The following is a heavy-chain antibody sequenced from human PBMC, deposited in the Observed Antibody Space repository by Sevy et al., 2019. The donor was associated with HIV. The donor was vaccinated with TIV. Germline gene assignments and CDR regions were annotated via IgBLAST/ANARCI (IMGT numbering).Heavy chain of an antibody. CDR1: GGSISSYY. J-gene: IGHJ6*02. D-gene: IGHD3-3*01. CDR2: VNYRGST. CDR3: ARDSSTGITVHGVVTYGMDV. Sequence: ETLSLTCAVSGGSISSYYWTWIRQPPGKGLEWIGYVNYRGSTNDNPSLKSRLTMSVDISKNQFSLKLTSVTAADTAVYYCARDSSTGITVHGVVTYGMDVWGQGTTVTVSS. V-gene: IGHV4-59*01.